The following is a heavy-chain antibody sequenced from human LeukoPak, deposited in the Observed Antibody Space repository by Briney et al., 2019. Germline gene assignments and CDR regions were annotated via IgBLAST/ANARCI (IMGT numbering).Heavy chain of an antibody. D-gene: IGHD3-22*01. J-gene: IGHJ5*02. CDR3: ARSYRLYYYDSSGPQGWFDP. Sequence: ASVKVSRKASGYTFTGYYMHWVRQAPGQGLEWMGWINPNSGGTNYAQKFQGRVTMTRDTSISTAYMELSRLRSDDTAVYYCARSYRLYYYDSSGPQGWFDPWGQGTLVTVSS. CDR2: INPNSGGT. V-gene: IGHV1-2*02. CDR1: GYTFTGYY.